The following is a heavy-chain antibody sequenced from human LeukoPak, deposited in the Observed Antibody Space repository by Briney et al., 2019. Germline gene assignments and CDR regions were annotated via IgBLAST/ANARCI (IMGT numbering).Heavy chain of an antibody. J-gene: IGHJ4*02. V-gene: IGHV4-59*01. CDR3: ARGNNRLSV. Sequence: PSATLSLTCTVSGGSISSYYWSWIRQPPGKGLEWIGYIYYSGSTNYNPSLKSRVTISVDTSKNQFSLKLSSVTAADTAVYYCARGNNRLSVWGQGTLVTVSS. CDR1: GGSISSYY. D-gene: IGHD4/OR15-4a*01. CDR2: IYYSGST.